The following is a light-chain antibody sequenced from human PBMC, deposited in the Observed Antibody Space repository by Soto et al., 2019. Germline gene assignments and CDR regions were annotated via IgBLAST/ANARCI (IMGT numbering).Light chain of an antibody. CDR3: QQYGSSPYT. J-gene: IGKJ2*01. Sequence: EIVLTQSPGTLSLSPGERVTLSCRASQRVSSTYSAWYQQRPGQAPRLLIYGASSRATGIPDRFSSSGSGTDLTLTISRLEPEDFAVYYCQQYGSSPYTFGQGTKLEIK. CDR2: GAS. CDR1: QRVSSTY. V-gene: IGKV3-20*01.